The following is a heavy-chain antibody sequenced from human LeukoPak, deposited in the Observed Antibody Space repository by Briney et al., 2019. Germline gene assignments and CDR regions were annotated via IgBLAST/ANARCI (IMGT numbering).Heavy chain of an antibody. CDR1: GGSISSYY. Sequence: KPSEILSLTCTVSGGSISSYYWSWIRQPPGKGLEWIGYIYYSGSANYNPSLKSRVTISVDTSKNQFSLKLSSVTAADTAVYYCARFPRGPWGQGTLVTVSS. D-gene: IGHD3-10*01. J-gene: IGHJ5*02. CDR2: IYYSGSA. CDR3: ARFPRGP. V-gene: IGHV4-59*01.